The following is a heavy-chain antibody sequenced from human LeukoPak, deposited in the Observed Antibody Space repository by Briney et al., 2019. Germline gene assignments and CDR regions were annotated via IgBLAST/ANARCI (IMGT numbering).Heavy chain of an antibody. CDR3: ARHTTSGWYQVVY. Sequence: SETLSLTCTVSGGSISNFYWSWIRQPPGKGLEWIGYISYSGSTNHNPSLESRVTISVDTFKNQFSLRLSSVTAADTAVYYCARHTTSGWYQVVYWGQGTLVTVSS. V-gene: IGHV4-59*01. D-gene: IGHD6-19*01. CDR2: ISYSGST. CDR1: GGSISNFY. J-gene: IGHJ4*02.